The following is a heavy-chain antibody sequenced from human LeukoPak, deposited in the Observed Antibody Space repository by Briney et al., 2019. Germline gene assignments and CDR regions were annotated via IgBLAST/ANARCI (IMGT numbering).Heavy chain of an antibody. V-gene: IGHV3-74*01. D-gene: IGHD5-12*01. CDR3: ASEHYDPDY. J-gene: IGHJ4*01. Sequence: GGSLRLSCAASGFTFTTYWMDWLRQAPGKGLVWVSRINTDGSSTSYADSVKGRFTISRDNAKNTLYLQMNSLRVEDTAVYYCASEHYDPDYRGHGTLVTVSS. CDR2: INTDGSST. CDR1: GFTFTTYW.